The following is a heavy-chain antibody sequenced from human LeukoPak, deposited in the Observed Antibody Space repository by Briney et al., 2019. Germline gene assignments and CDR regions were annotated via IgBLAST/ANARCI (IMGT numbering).Heavy chain of an antibody. CDR3: ARGGIAVAGYPTGY. V-gene: IGHV3-30*04. CDR2: ISYDGSNK. J-gene: IGHJ4*02. CDR1: GFTFSSYA. D-gene: IGHD6-19*01. Sequence: GGSLRLSCAASGFTFSSYAMHWVRQAPGKGLGWGAVISYDGSNKYSADSVKGRFTISRDHSKNTLYLQMNSLRAEDTAVYYCARGGIAVAGYPTGYWGQGTLVTVSS.